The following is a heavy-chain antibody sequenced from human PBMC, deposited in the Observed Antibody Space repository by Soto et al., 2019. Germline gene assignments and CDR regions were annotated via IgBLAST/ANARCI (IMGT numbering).Heavy chain of an antibody. Sequence: VKVSCKGSGHGFTTYGITWVRQAPGQGLEWMAWISAHNGNTNYAQKLQGRVTVTRDTSTSTAYMELRSLRSDDTAVYYCARDQGITTFGVYSMYYYGMDVWGQGTTVTVSS. V-gene: IGHV1-18*01. CDR3: ARDQGITTFGVYSMYYYGMDV. J-gene: IGHJ6*02. CDR1: GHGFTTYG. CDR2: ISAHNGNT. D-gene: IGHD3-3*01.